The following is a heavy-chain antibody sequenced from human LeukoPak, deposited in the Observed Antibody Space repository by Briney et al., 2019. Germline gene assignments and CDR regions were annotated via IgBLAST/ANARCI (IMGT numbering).Heavy chain of an antibody. Sequence: EAGGSLRLSCAASGFTFSSYSMNWVLQAPGKGLEWVSSISSSSSYIYYADSVKGRFTISRDNAKNSLYLQMNSLRAEDTAVYYCARVIRVAVDAFDIWGQGTMVTVSS. J-gene: IGHJ3*02. V-gene: IGHV3-21*01. CDR1: GFTFSSYS. CDR3: ARVIRVAVDAFDI. CDR2: ISSSSSYI. D-gene: IGHD2-15*01.